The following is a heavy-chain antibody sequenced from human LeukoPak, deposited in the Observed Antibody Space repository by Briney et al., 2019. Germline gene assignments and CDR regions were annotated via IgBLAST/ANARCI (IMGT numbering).Heavy chain of an antibody. CDR1: GFTFSSYA. CDR3: VKDNSPLEVAVVVAALDY. V-gene: IGHV3-64D*06. Sequence: PGGSLRLSCSASGFTFSSYAMHWVRQAPGKGLEYVSAISSNGGSTYYADSVKGRFTISRDNPKNTLYLQMSSLRAEDTAVYYCVKDNSPLEVAVVVAALDYWGQGTLVTVSS. J-gene: IGHJ4*02. D-gene: IGHD2-15*01. CDR2: ISSNGGST.